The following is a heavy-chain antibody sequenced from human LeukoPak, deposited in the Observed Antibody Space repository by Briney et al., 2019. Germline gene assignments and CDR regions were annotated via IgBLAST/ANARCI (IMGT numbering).Heavy chain of an antibody. V-gene: IGHV4-39*07. CDR1: GGSISSSSYY. D-gene: IGHD6-13*01. J-gene: IGHJ4*02. Sequence: SSETLSLTCTVSGGSISSSSYYWGWIRQPPGKGLEWIGSIYYSGTTNFNPSLKSRVTMSVDTSKDQFSLKLSSVTAADTAVYFCARGNPGIAAYWGQGTLVTVSS. CDR2: IYYSGTT. CDR3: ARGNPGIAAY.